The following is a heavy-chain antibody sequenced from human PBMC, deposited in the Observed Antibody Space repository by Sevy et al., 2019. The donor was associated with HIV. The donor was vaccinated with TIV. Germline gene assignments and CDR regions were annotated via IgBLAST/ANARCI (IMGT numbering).Heavy chain of an antibody. D-gene: IGHD3-3*01. CDR3: AKDSYRGAYYDFWSGPLS. J-gene: IGHJ5*02. Sequence: GGSLRLSCAASGFTFSSYAMSWVRQAPGKGLEWVSAISGSGGSTYYADSVKGRFIISRDNSKNTLYLQMNSLRAEDTAVYYCAKDSYRGAYYDFWSGPLSWGQGTLVTVSS. CDR1: GFTFSSYA. V-gene: IGHV3-23*01. CDR2: ISGSGGST.